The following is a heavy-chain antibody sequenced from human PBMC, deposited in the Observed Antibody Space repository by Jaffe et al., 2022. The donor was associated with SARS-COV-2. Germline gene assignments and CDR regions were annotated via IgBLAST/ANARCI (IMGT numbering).Heavy chain of an antibody. J-gene: IGHJ4*02. CDR3: AKDSSPTVTTFFDY. CDR2: ISYDGSNK. Sequence: QVQLVESGGGVVQPGRSLRLSCAASGFTFSSYGMHWVRQAPGKGLEWVAVISYDGSNKYYADSVKGRFTISRDNSKNTLYLQMNSLRAEDTAVYYCAKDSSPTVTTFFDYWGQGTLVTVSS. V-gene: IGHV3-30*18. CDR1: GFTFSSYG. D-gene: IGHD4-17*01.